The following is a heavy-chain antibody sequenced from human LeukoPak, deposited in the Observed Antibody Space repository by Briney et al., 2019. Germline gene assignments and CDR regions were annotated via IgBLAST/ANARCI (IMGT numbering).Heavy chain of an antibody. CDR3: ARGLRYYDFWSRYYSYYYYMDV. J-gene: IGHJ6*03. V-gene: IGHV1-8*03. CDR1: GYTFTSYD. D-gene: IGHD3-3*01. CDR2: MNPNSGNT. Sequence: ASVKVSCKASGYTFTSYDINWVRQATGQGLEWMGWMNPNSGNTGYAQKFQGRVTITRNTSISTAYMELSSLRSEDTAVYYCARGLRYYDFWSRYYSYYYYMDVWGKGTTVTVSS.